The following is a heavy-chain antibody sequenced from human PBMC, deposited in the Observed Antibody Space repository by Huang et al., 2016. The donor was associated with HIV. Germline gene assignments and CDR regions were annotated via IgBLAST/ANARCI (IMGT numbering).Heavy chain of an antibody. Sequence: QVQLVQSGAEVKKPGSSVKVSCKASGGTFSTYAISWVRQAPGQGLEWMGWIIPSLGTANYAQKFQGTVAITADEFTSTAYMELSSLRSEETALYYCARGRTRSSLYNSYYGLDVWGQGTTVTVSS. CDR3: ARGRTRSSLYNSYYGLDV. D-gene: IGHD6-6*01. CDR2: IIPSLGTA. J-gene: IGHJ6*02. V-gene: IGHV1-69*01. CDR1: GGTFSTYA.